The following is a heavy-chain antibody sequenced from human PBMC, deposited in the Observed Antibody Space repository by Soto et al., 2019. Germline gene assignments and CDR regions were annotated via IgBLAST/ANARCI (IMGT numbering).Heavy chain of an antibody. Sequence: QITLKESGPTLVKPTQTLTLTCIFSGFSLNTNGVGVGWIRQPPGKSLEWLALIYWDDDKRFNPSLKSRLTLSKDTSKNQAVLTMTNMNPVDTGTYYCAHRRARTAGRDDAYDVWGRGTLVVVSS. D-gene: IGHD6-6*01. J-gene: IGHJ3*01. CDR3: AHRRARTAGRDDAYDV. CDR1: GFSLNTNGVG. CDR2: IYWDDDK. V-gene: IGHV2-5*02.